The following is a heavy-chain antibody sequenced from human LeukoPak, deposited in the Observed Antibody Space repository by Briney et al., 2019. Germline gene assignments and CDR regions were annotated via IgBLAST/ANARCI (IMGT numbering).Heavy chain of an antibody. CDR2: ISYDGSNK. CDR1: GFTFSSYA. V-gene: IGHV3-30-3*01. CDR3: ARTFYSSGTGVPIYY. J-gene: IGHJ4*02. D-gene: IGHD6-19*01. Sequence: GRSLRLSCAASGFTFSSYAMHWVRQAPGKGLEWVAVISYDGSNKYYADSVKGRFTISRDNSKNTLYLQMNSLRAEDTAVYYCARTFYSSGTGVPIYYWGQGTLVTVSS.